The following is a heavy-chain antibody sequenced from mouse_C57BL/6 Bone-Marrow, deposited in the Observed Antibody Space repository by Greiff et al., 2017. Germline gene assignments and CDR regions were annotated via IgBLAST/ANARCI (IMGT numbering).Heavy chain of an antibody. D-gene: IGHD1-1*01. CDR2: FNPGSGGT. CDR3: EGMGKSYSYGSSYWWYFDV. J-gene: IGHJ1*03. V-gene: IGHV1-54*01. CDR1: GYAFTNYL. Sequence: VQLQQSGAELVRPGTSVKVSCKASGYAFTNYLIEWVKQRPGQGLEWIGVFNPGSGGTNYNEKFKGKATLTADKSSSTAYMQLSSLTSEDSAVXFCEGMGKSYSYGSSYWWYFDVWGTGTTVTVSS.